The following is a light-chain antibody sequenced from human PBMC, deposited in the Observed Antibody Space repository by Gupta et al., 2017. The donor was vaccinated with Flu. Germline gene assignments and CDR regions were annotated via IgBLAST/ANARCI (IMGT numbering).Light chain of an antibody. CDR3: QQYDNLPPLFT. J-gene: IGKJ3*01. CDR1: QDISNF. Sequence: SAAVGDRVTITCQASQDISNFLNWYQQKPGRAPKLLIYDASNLETGVPSRFSGSGSGTDFTFTISSLQPEDAATYYCQQYDNLPPLFTFGPG. V-gene: IGKV1-33*01. CDR2: DAS.